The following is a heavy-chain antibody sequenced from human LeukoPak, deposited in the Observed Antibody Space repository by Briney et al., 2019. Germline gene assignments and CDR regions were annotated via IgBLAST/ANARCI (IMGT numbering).Heavy chain of an antibody. CDR1: GFTFSSYS. J-gene: IGHJ4*02. CDR2: ISSSSYI. Sequence: GGSLRLSCAASGFTFSSYSMNWVRQAPGKGLEWVSSISSSSYIYYADSVKGRFTISRDNAKNSLYLQMNSLRAEDTAVYYCARLSSGYYYDSYWGQGTLVTVSS. CDR3: ARLSSGYYYDSY. D-gene: IGHD3-22*01. V-gene: IGHV3-21*01.